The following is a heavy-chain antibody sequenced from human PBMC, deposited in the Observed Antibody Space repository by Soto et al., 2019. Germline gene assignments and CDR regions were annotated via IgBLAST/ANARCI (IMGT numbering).Heavy chain of an antibody. Sequence: GGSLRLSCAASGFTFSSNWMHWVRQAPGKGLVWVSRINSDGSIASYADSVKGRFTISRDNAKNTLYLQMNSLRAEDAAVYYCARASSSWYVCFDYWGQGILVTVSS. CDR3: ARASSSWYVCFDY. J-gene: IGHJ4*02. V-gene: IGHV3-74*01. D-gene: IGHD6-13*01. CDR1: GFTFSSNW. CDR2: INSDGSIA.